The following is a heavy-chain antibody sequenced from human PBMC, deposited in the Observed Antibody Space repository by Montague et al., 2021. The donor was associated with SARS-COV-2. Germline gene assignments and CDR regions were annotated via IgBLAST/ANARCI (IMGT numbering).Heavy chain of an antibody. Sequence: SLRLSCAASGFTFSSYAMSWVRQAPGKGLEWVSAISGSGGSTYYADSVKGRFTISRDNSKNTLYLQMNSLRAEDTAVYYCAKDPEYCSGGSCYSPYYFDYWGQGTLVTVSS. CDR2: ISGSGGST. D-gene: IGHD2-15*01. J-gene: IGHJ4*02. V-gene: IGHV3-23*01. CDR3: AKDPEYCSGGSCYSPYYFDY. CDR1: GFTFSSYA.